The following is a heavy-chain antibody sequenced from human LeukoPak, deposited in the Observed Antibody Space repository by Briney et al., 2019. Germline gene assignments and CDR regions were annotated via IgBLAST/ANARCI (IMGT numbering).Heavy chain of an antibody. D-gene: IGHD2-21*02. Sequence: HPGGPLRLPCAPSGFTFCTYNLHWAPQAPGKGREGVSYFSRTSSNIYYADSVKGRFTISRNNAKNSLYLQMNSLRAEDRAVYYCARDTLVSFAVTGGFDPWGQGTLVTVSS. V-gene: IGHV3-48*01. J-gene: IGHJ5*02. CDR2: FSRTSSNI. CDR3: ARDTLVSFAVTGGFDP. CDR1: GFTFCTYN.